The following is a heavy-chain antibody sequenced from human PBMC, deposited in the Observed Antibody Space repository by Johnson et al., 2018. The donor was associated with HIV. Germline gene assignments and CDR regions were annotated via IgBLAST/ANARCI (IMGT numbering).Heavy chain of an antibody. CDR2: IKQDGSEK. V-gene: IGHV3-7*01. CDR3: ARDGRKLTYYYDSSGYDDAFDI. J-gene: IGHJ3*02. CDR1: GFNFSNYW. D-gene: IGHD3-22*01. Sequence: EVQLVESGGGLVQSGGSLRLSCAASGFNFSNYWMSWVRQAPGKGLEWVANIKQDGSEKYYVDSVKGRFNISRDNAKNSLYLQMNSLRAGDTAVYYCARDGRKLTYYYDSSGYDDAFDIWGQGTMVTVSS.